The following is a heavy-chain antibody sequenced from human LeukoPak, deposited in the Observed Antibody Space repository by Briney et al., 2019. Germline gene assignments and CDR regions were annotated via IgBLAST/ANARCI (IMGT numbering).Heavy chain of an antibody. Sequence: GGSLRLSCAASGSIFSNYAMTWVRQAPGKGLEWVSTISGSDDSTFYADSVRGRFTISRDNSKNTLYLQMNSLRAEDTAVYYCAKSRSGGGSCYNYWGQGTLVTVSS. J-gene: IGHJ4*02. CDR3: AKSRSGGGSCYNY. V-gene: IGHV3-23*01. CDR2: ISGSDDST. D-gene: IGHD2-15*01. CDR1: GSIFSNYA.